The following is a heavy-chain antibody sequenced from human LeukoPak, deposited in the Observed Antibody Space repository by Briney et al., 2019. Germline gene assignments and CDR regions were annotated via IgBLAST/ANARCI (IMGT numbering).Heavy chain of an antibody. CDR1: GGSFSGYY. D-gene: IGHD3-9*01. CDR2: INHSGST. Sequence: SETLSLTCAVYGGSFSGYYWSWIRQPPGKGLEWIGEINHSGSTNYNPSLKSRVTISVDTSKNQFSLKLSSVTAADTAVYYCARDFYSHAFDIWGQGTMVTVSS. J-gene: IGHJ3*02. V-gene: IGHV4-34*01. CDR3: ARDFYSHAFDI.